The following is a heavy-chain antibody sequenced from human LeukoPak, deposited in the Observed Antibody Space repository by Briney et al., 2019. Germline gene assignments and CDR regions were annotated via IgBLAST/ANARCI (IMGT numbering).Heavy chain of an antibody. D-gene: IGHD3-9*01. J-gene: IGHJ3*02. CDR1: GFTFSDYY. Sequence: GGSLRLSCAASGFTFSDYYMSWIRQTPGKGLEWVSYISSGGGYTNYADPVKGRSTISRDNAKNSLYLQMNSLRAEDTAVYYCAKDFDPYAFDIWGQGTMVTVSS. CDR3: AKDFDPYAFDI. CDR2: ISSGGGYT. V-gene: IGHV3-11*05.